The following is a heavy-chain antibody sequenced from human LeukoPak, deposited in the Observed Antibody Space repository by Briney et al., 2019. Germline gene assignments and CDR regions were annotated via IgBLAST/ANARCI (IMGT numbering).Heavy chain of an antibody. Sequence: AAVTVSCKASGYSFTDYYMHWVRQAPGHGLEWMGWIYPDSGGTNYAQKSQGRVTMTRDTSISTAYMGLSRLTSDDTAVYYCARGRSDYYLDSWGQGTLVTVSS. CDR1: GYSFTDYY. V-gene: IGHV1-2*02. D-gene: IGHD3-10*01. J-gene: IGHJ4*02. CDR2: IYPDSGGT. CDR3: ARGRSDYYLDS.